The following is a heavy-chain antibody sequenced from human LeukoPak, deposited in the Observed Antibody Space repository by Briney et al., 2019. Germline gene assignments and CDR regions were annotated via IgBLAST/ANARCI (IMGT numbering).Heavy chain of an antibody. V-gene: IGHV1-18*01. Sequence: GASVKVSCKASGYTFTNYHVSWVRQAPGQGLEWVGRVGGYNGVTKYAENLQGRVTMTTDTSTTTAYMELRSLRSDDTAVYYCARGLGYCDTTTCYGELPGDYWSQGTLVTVSS. CDR1: GYTFTNYH. D-gene: IGHD2-2*01. CDR2: VGGYNGVT. CDR3: ARGLGYCDTTTCYGELPGDY. J-gene: IGHJ4*02.